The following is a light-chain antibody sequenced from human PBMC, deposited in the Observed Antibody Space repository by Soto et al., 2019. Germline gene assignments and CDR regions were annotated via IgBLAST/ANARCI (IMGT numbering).Light chain of an antibody. J-gene: IGKJ3*01. CDR3: QQRSNWPPFT. CDR2: DAS. V-gene: IGKV3-11*01. Sequence: EIVLTQSPATLSLSPGERATLSCRASQTVSFYLAWYQQKPGQAPRLLIYDASKRATGTPARFSGSGSGTDFTLTISSLAPEDFEVYYCQQRSNWPPFTFGPGTKVDIK. CDR1: QTVSFY.